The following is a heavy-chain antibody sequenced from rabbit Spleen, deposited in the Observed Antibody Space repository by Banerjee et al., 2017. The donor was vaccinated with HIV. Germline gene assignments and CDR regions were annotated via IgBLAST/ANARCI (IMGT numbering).Heavy chain of an antibody. D-gene: IGHD1-1*01. CDR1: GVSFSISSY. CDR2: IDASSSGFT. Sequence: QSLEESGGDLVKPGASLTLTCTASGVSFSISSYMCWVRQAPGKGLEWIACIDASSSGFTYFATWAKGRFAISKTSSTTVTLQMTRLTAADTATYFCARDTSSSFSSYGMDLWGQGTLVTVS. V-gene: IGHV1S40*01. CDR3: ARDTSSSFSSYGMDL. J-gene: IGHJ6*01.